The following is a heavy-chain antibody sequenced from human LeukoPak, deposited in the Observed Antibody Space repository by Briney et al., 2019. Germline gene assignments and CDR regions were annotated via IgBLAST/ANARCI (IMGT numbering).Heavy chain of an antibody. CDR2: IWYDGSNK. J-gene: IGHJ4*02. V-gene: IGHV3-33*06. CDR1: GFTFSNYG. CDR3: AKEGGTTVTFFDY. D-gene: IGHD4-17*01. Sequence: GGSLRLSCAASGFTFSNYGMQGVRQAPGKGLEWVAVIWYDGSNKYYADSVKGRFIISRDNSKNTLYLQMNSLRAEDTAVYYCAKEGGTTVTFFDYWGQGTLVTVSS.